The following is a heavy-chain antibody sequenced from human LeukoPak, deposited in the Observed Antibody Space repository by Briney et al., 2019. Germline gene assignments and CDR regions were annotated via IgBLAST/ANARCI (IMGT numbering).Heavy chain of an antibody. D-gene: IGHD5-18*01. CDR2: IYYSGST. CDR3: ACGYSYGPIFDY. V-gene: IGHV4-59*01. CDR1: GGSFSGYY. Sequence: SETLSLTCAVYGGSFSGYYWSWIRQPPGKGLEWIGYIYYSGSTNYNPSLKSRVTISVDTSKNQFSLKLSSVTAADTAVYYCACGYSYGPIFDYWGQGTLVTVSS. J-gene: IGHJ4*02.